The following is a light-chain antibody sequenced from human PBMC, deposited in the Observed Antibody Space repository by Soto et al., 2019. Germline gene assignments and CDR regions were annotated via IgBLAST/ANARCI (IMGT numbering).Light chain of an antibody. CDR2: DAS. CDR1: QSISNR. Sequence: DIQMTQSPSSLSASIRDRVTITCRASQSISNRLAWYQQKPGKAPNLLIYDASSLESGVPSRFSGSGSGTEFTLTISSLQPDDFATYYCLCYITYPWTFGQGTKVEIK. CDR3: LCYITYPWT. J-gene: IGKJ1*01. V-gene: IGKV1-5*01.